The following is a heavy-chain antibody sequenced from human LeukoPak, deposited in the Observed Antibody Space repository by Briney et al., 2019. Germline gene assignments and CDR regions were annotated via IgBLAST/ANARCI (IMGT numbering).Heavy chain of an antibody. V-gene: IGHV3-33*01. CDR3: AREFGYYYDSSGYKTADY. Sequence: GRSLRLSCAASGFTFSSYGMHWVRQAPGKGLEWVAVIWYDGSNKYYADSVKGRFTISRDNSKNTLYLQMNSLRAEDTAVYYCAREFGYYYDSSGYKTADYWGQGTLVTVSS. D-gene: IGHD3-22*01. CDR2: IWYDGSNK. J-gene: IGHJ4*02. CDR1: GFTFSSYG.